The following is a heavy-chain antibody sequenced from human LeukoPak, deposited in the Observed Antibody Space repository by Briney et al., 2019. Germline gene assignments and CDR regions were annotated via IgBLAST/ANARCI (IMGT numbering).Heavy chain of an antibody. D-gene: IGHD6-19*01. V-gene: IGHV4-34*01. CDR2: INHSGST. CDR3: ASQIRNSGYSSGWYDGIFDY. J-gene: IGHJ4*02. CDR1: GFTVSSNY. Sequence: GSLRLSCAASGFTVSSNYMSWVRQPPGKGLEWIGEINHSGSTNYNPSLKSRVTISVDTSKNQFSLKLSSVTAADTAVYYCASQIRNSGYSSGWYDGIFDYWGQGTLVTVSS.